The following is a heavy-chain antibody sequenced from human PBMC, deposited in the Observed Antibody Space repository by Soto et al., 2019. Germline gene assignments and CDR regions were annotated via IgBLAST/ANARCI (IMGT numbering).Heavy chain of an antibody. CDR1: GDSISNYY. Sequence: LETLSLTCTVSGDSISNYYWAWIRQSPGRGLEWIGYISSNGTTVYNPSLRSRVTISMDTSKNHFSLKVRSVTAADTAVYYCARESNNTNFYSFDYWGQGTPVTVSS. D-gene: IGHD2-8*01. CDR2: ISSNGTT. J-gene: IGHJ4*02. CDR3: ARESNNTNFYSFDY. V-gene: IGHV4-4*08.